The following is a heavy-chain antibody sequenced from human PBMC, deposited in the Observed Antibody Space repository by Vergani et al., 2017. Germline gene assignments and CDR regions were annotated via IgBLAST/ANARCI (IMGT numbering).Heavy chain of an antibody. V-gene: IGHV3-23*01. CDR3: AKDRPIWEEWLLFGDY. Sequence: EVQLLESGGGLVQPGGSLRLSCADSGFTFSSYAMSWVRQAPGKGLEWVSAISGSGGSTYYADSVKGRFTISRDNSKNTLYLQMNSLRAEDTAVYYCAKDRPIWEEWLLFGDYWGQGTLVTVSS. CDR2: ISGSGGST. D-gene: IGHD3-3*01. CDR1: GFTFSSYA. J-gene: IGHJ4*02.